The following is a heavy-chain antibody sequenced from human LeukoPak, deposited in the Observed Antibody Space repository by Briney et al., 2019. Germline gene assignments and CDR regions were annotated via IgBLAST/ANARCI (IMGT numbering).Heavy chain of an antibody. CDR1: GGTFSSYA. CDR2: IIPIFGTA. J-gene: IGHJ6*03. D-gene: IGHD3-16*01. V-gene: IGHV1-69*06. Sequence: SVKVSCKASGGTFSSYAISWVRQAPAQGREWMGRIIPIFGTANYAQKFQGRVTITADKSTSTAYMELSSLRSEDTAVYYCALLGGLNYMDVWGKGTTVTVSS. CDR3: ALLGGLNYMDV.